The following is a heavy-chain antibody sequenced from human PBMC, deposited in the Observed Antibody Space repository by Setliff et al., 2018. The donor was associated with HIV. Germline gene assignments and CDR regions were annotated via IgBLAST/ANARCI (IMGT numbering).Heavy chain of an antibody. CDR3: ARQGGYNSPLMV. Sequence: SETLSLTCTVSGGSISDYYWSWIRQPPGKGLEWIGYIYTSGSTNYNPSLYSRVTISVDTSKNQFSLKLSSVTAADTAVYYCARQGGYNSPLMVWGQGKLVTVSS. J-gene: IGHJ4*02. CDR2: IYTSGST. D-gene: IGHD3-10*01. CDR1: GGSISDYY. V-gene: IGHV4-4*09.